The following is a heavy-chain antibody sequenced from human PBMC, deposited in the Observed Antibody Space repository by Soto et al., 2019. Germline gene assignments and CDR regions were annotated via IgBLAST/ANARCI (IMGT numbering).Heavy chain of an antibody. J-gene: IGHJ4*02. D-gene: IGHD3-22*01. Sequence: GGSLRLSCAASGFTFSSYDMSWVRQAPGKGLEWVSAMSGSGGSTYYADSVKGRVTISRDNSKNTLYLQMNSLRAEDTAVYYCAKHSYYDSSGYYSPFDYWGQGTLVTVSS. V-gene: IGHV3-23*01. CDR3: AKHSYYDSSGYYSPFDY. CDR1: GFTFSSYD. CDR2: MSGSGGST.